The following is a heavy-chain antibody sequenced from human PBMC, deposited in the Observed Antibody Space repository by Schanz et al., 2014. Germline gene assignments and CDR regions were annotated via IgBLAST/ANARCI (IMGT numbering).Heavy chain of an antibody. CDR3: VRDAGWAFGDYHGMDV. D-gene: IGHD3-10*01. CDR2: ISVYHGHT. CDR1: GYTFNNHG. J-gene: IGHJ6*02. Sequence: QVQLVQSGGEVKKPGASATVSCKASGYTFNNHGISWVRQAPGQGLEWMGWISVYHGHTNYAEKVHGRVTMTTDTSTSTAYMELRSLISDDTAVYYCVRDAGWAFGDYHGMDVWGQGPSVTVSS. V-gene: IGHV1-18*01.